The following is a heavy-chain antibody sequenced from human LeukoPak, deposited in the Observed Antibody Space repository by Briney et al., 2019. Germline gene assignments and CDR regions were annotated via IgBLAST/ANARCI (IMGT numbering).Heavy chain of an antibody. Sequence: GGSLRLSCAASGFTFSSYSMSWVRQAPGKGLEWVSTISGSGGSTYYADSVKGRFTISRDNSKNTLYLQMNSLRAEDTAVYYCAKDRGVQPADFDYWGQGTLVTVSS. D-gene: IGHD2-8*01. CDR1: GFTFSSYS. CDR2: ISGSGGST. V-gene: IGHV3-23*01. J-gene: IGHJ4*02. CDR3: AKDRGVQPADFDY.